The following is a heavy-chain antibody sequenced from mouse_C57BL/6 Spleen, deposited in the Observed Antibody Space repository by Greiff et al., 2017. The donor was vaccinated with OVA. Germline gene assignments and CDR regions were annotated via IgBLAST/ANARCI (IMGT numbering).Heavy chain of an antibody. CDR1: GFTFTDYY. Sequence: EVQLQESGGGLVQPGGSLSLSCAASGFTFTDYYMSWVRQPPGKALEWLGFIRNKANGYTTEYSASVKGRFTISRDNSQSILYLQMNALRAEDSATYYCARYRTGYFDYWGQGTTLTVSS. CDR2: IRNKANGYTT. D-gene: IGHD4-1*01. J-gene: IGHJ2*01. V-gene: IGHV7-3*01. CDR3: ARYRTGYFDY.